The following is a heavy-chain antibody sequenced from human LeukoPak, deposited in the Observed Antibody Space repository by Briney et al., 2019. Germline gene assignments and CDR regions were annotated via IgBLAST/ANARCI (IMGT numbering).Heavy chain of an antibody. CDR3: AKDQIAARPYYYYGMDV. CDR1: GFTFSSYA. Sequence: PGRSLRLSCAASGFTFSSYAMDWVRQAPGKGLEWVAIISYDGSNKYYADSVKGRFTISRDNSKNTLYLQMNSLRAEDTAVYYCAKDQIAARPYYYYGMDVWGQGTTVTVSS. CDR2: ISYDGSNK. D-gene: IGHD6-6*01. V-gene: IGHV3-30-3*01. J-gene: IGHJ6*02.